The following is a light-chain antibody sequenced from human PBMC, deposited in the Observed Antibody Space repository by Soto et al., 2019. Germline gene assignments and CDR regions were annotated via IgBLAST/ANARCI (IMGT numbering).Light chain of an antibody. CDR2: DAS. Sequence: EIVLTQSPGTLSLSPGERATLSCRASQSVGSTYLAWYQQKPGQTPSLLIYDASARAGGVPARFSGSGSGTEFSLTISSLQSADLAVYYCQQYINWPYTFGQGTKLEI. V-gene: IGKV3-15*01. CDR3: QQYINWPYT. CDR1: QSVGSTY. J-gene: IGKJ2*01.